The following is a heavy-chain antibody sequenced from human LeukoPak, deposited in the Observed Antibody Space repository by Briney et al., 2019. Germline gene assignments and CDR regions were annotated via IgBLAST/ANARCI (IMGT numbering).Heavy chain of an antibody. J-gene: IGHJ4*02. CDR1: GFTFSSYT. CDR3: ARVGDSSGYYTPYLDH. V-gene: IGHV3-30*01. CDR2: ISKDGSNK. D-gene: IGHD3-22*01. Sequence: GGSLRLSCAASGFTFSSYTMHWVRQAPGKGLEWVAVISKDGSNKSYADSVKGRFTISRDNSKNTLYLQMNSLRAEDTAVYYCARVGDSSGYYTPYLDHWGQGALVTVSS.